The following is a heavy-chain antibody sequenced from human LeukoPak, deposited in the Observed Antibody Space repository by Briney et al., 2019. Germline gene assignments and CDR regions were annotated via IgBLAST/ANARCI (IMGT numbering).Heavy chain of an antibody. CDR2: INSGGST. Sequence: GGSLRLSCAASGFTVSTNYMSWVRQAPGKGLEWVSLINSGGSTYYADSVKGRFTISRDNSKNTVYLQMNSLRAEDTAVYYCAKWLYNLPYYFDYWGQGTLVTVSS. V-gene: IGHV3-66*02. CDR3: AKWLYNLPYYFDY. D-gene: IGHD1-14*01. CDR1: GFTVSTNY. J-gene: IGHJ4*02.